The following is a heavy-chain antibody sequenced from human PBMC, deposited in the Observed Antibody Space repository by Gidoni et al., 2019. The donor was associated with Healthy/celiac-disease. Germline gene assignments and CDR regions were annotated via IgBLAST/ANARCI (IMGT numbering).Heavy chain of an antibody. CDR1: GGSFPGSY. Sequence: QVQLQQWGAGLLKPSETLSLTSAVYGGSFPGSYWSWIRQPPGKGLEWIGEMNHSGRTNYNPSLKSRVTISVDTSKNQFSLKLSSVTAADTAVYYCARGRRYDFWSGYYPFGYWGQGTLVTVSS. CDR2: MNHSGRT. D-gene: IGHD3-3*01. CDR3: ARGRRYDFWSGYYPFGY. J-gene: IGHJ4*02. V-gene: IGHV4-34*01.